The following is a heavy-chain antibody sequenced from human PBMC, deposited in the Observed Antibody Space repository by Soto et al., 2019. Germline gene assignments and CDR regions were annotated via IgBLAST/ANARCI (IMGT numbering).Heavy chain of an antibody. CDR2: INPNSGGT. Sequence: ASVKVSCKASGYTFTGYYVHWVRQAPGQGLEWMGCINPNSGGTNYAQKFQGRVTMTRDTSINTAYMEVSRLRSDDTAEYYCARDLTNVGSYYSTPYSGRRTLVTLCS. CDR3: ARDLTNVGSYYSTPY. CDR1: GYTFTGYY. D-gene: IGHD1-26*01. V-gene: IGHV1-2*02. J-gene: IGHJ4*02.